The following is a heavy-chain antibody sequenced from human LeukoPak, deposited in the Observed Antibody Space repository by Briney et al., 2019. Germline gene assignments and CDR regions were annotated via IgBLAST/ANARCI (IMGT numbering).Heavy chain of an antibody. Sequence: SETLSLTCTVSGGSISGYYWSWIRQPPGKGLEWIAYIYYNGISNYNPSLKSRVIISVDSSKNQFSLKLSSVTAADTAVYYCARGPGGGAYYYYYGMDVWGQGTTVTVSS. V-gene: IGHV4-59*12. CDR1: GGSISGYY. D-gene: IGHD3-16*01. CDR2: IYYNGIS. J-gene: IGHJ6*02. CDR3: ARGPGGGAYYYYYGMDV.